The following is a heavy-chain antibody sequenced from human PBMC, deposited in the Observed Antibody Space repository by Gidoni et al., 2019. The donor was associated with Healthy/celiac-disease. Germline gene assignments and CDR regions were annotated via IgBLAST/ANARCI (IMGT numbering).Heavy chain of an antibody. CDR3: ARGETGNAAADY. Sequence: QVQLQESGPGLVKPSETLSLTCAVSGYSISSGYYWGWLRQPPGKGLEWIGSIYHSGSTYYNPSLKSRVTISVDTSKNQFSLKLSSVTAADTAVYYWARGETGNAAADYWGQGTLVTVSS. D-gene: IGHD1-1*01. V-gene: IGHV4-38-2*01. CDR2: IYHSGST. J-gene: IGHJ4*02. CDR1: GYSISSGYY.